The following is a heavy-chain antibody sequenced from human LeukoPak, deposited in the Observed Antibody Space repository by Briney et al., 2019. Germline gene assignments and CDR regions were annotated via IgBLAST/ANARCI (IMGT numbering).Heavy chain of an antibody. Sequence: GGSLRLSCAASGYTFSSYAMHWFRQAPGKGLEWVAVISYDGSNKYYADSVKGRFTISRDNSKNTLYLQMNSLRAEDTAVYYCARPYYYDSSGYPDYWGQGTLVTVSS. V-gene: IGHV3-30-3*01. J-gene: IGHJ4*02. CDR3: ARPYYYDSSGYPDY. D-gene: IGHD3-22*01. CDR1: GYTFSSYA. CDR2: ISYDGSNK.